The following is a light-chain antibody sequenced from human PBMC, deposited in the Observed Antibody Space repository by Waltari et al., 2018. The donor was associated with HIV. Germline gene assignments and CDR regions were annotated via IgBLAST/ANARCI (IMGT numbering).Light chain of an antibody. Sequence: SYVLTQPPSVSVAPGQTARISCVGNNIGSNRVQWYQQRPGQAPILVVYDDTERPSGIPARSSGSNSGNTATLTISRVEAGEEADYYCQVWDSSHYHRGVFGGGTNLTVL. CDR3: QVWDSSHYHRGV. J-gene: IGLJ3*02. CDR1: NIGSNR. CDR2: DDT. V-gene: IGLV3-21*02.